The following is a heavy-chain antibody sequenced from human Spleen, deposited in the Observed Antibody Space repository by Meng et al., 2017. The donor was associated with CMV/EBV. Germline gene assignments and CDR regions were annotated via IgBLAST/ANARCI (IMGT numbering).Heavy chain of an antibody. D-gene: IGHD1/OR15-1a*01. V-gene: IGHV3-13*01. CDR3: ARGPTEQSAYLDN. CDR2: TGTHGDS. CDR1: GFTFDDYA. J-gene: IGHJ4*02. Sequence: GESLKISCAASGFTFDDYAMHWVRQATGKGLEWVSATGTHGDSYYADSVKGRFTVSREDAKNSFYLQMNGLRAEDTAVYYCARGPTEQSAYLDNWGQGTLVTVSS.